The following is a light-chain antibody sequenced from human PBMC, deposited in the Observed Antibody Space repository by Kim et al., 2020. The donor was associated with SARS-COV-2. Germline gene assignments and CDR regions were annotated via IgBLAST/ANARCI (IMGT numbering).Light chain of an antibody. Sequence: QRVTISCTGSSSNIGAGYDVNWYQQLPGTAPKLLIYGNSNRPSGVPDRFSGSKSGTSASLAITGLQAEDEADYYCQSYDSSLTHWVFGGGTQLTVL. J-gene: IGLJ3*02. CDR1: SSNIGAGYD. V-gene: IGLV1-40*01. CDR3: QSYDSSLTHWV. CDR2: GNS.